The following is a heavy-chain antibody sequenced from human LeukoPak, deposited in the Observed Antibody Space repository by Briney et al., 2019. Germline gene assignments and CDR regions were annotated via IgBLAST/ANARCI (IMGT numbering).Heavy chain of an antibody. CDR1: GGSFSGYY. D-gene: IGHD6-19*01. CDR3: ARGAVAGTSPLDY. J-gene: IGHJ4*02. Sequence: PSETLSLTCAVYGGSFSGYYWSWIRQPPGKGLEWIGEINHSGSTNYNPSLKSRVTISVDTSKNQFSLKLSSVTAADTAVYYCARGAVAGTSPLDYWGQGTLVTVSS. V-gene: IGHV4-34*01. CDR2: INHSGST.